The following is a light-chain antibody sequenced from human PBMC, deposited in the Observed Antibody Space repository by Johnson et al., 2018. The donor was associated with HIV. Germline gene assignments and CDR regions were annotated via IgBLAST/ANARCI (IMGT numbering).Light chain of an antibody. V-gene: IGLV1-51*01. Sequence: QSVLTQPPSVSAAPGQKVTISCSGSSSNIGNNYVSWYQQLPGTAPKLLIYDNNKRPSGIPDRFSGSKSGTSATLGITGLQTGDEATYYCGHGVNSRGGFVFGAGTKVTVL. CDR2: DNN. CDR3: GHGVNSRGGFV. CDR1: SSNIGNNY. J-gene: IGLJ1*01.